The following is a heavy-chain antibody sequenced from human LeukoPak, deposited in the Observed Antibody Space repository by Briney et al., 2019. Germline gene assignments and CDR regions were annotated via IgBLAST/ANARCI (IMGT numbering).Heavy chain of an antibody. CDR2: INHSGST. CDR1: GGSFSGYY. J-gene: IGHJ4*02. V-gene: IGHV4-34*01. Sequence: SETLSLTCAVYGGSFSGYYWSWIRPPPGKGLEWIGEINHSGSTNNNPSLKSRVTISVDTSKNQFSLKLSSVTAADTAVHYCARSSFGELFFRGQGTLVTVSS. CDR3: ARSSFGELFF. D-gene: IGHD3-10*01.